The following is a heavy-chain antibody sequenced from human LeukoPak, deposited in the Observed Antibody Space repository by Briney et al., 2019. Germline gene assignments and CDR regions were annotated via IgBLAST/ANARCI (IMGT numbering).Heavy chain of an antibody. J-gene: IGHJ4*02. V-gene: IGHV1-2*02. CDR1: GYTFTGYY. CDR2: INPNSGGT. D-gene: IGHD3-10*01. Sequence: GASVKVSCKASGYTFTGYYMHWVRQAPGQGLEWMGWINPNSGGTNYAQKFQGRVTMTRDTSISTAYMELSRLRSDDTAVYYCAKDALYYYGSGLPSLWGQGTLVTVSS. CDR3: AKDALYYYGSGLPSL.